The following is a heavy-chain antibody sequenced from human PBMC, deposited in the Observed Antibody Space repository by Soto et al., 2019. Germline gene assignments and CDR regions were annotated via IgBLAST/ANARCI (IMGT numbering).Heavy chain of an antibody. CDR3: ARGWYGELYMPNLDY. Sequence: QVQIAQSGAEVKKPGASVKVSCKASGYIFTNYAMHWVRQAPGQRLEWMGRINGGNGNTKYSQKFQGRVIIARDTSASTAYMELSSLRSEDTAMYYCARGWYGELYMPNLDYWGQGTLVTVSS. V-gene: IGHV1-3*01. CDR1: GYIFTNYA. D-gene: IGHD3-10*01. CDR2: INGGNGNT. J-gene: IGHJ4*02.